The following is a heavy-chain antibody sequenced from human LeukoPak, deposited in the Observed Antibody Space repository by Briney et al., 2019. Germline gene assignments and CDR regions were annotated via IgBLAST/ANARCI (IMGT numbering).Heavy chain of an antibody. CDR2: ISAYNGKT. D-gene: IGHD3-9*01. V-gene: IGHV1-18*01. CDR1: GYTFTSYG. CDR3: ARYYDILTGYIMGFDY. J-gene: IGHJ4*02. Sequence: ASVKVSCKASGYTFTSYGISWVRQAPGQGVEWMGWISAYNGKTNYAQKLQGRVTMTTDTSTSTAYMELRSLRSDDTAVYYCARYYDILTGYIMGFDYWGQGTLVTVSS.